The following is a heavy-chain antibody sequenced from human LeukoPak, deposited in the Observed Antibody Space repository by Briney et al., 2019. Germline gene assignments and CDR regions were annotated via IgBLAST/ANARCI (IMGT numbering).Heavy chain of an antibody. V-gene: IGHV4-31*03. J-gene: IGHJ6*02. Sequence: PSETLSLTCTASGGSISSGGYYWSWIRQHPGKGLEWIGYIYYSGSTYYNPSLKSRVTISVDTSKNQFSLKLSSVTAADTAVYYCARDLHQRSMAPTTDYGMDVWGQGTTVTVSS. D-gene: IGHD2/OR15-2a*01. CDR1: GGSISSGGYY. CDR3: ARDLHQRSMAPTTDYGMDV. CDR2: IYYSGST.